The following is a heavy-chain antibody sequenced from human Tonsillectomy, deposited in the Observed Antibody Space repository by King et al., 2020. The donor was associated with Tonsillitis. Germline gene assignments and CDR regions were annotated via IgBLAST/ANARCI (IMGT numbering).Heavy chain of an antibody. CDR2: ISAYNGNT. CDR3: ARDEIVFYESSGYCDY. D-gene: IGHD3-22*01. CDR1: GYTFTSYG. J-gene: IGHJ4*02. Sequence: VQLVESGAEVKKPGASVKVSCKASGYTFTSYGISWVRQAPGQGLEWMGWISAYNGNTNYAQKLQGRVTMTTDTSTSTAYMELRSLRSADTAVYYCARDEIVFYESSGYCDYWGQGTLVTVSS. V-gene: IGHV1-18*04.